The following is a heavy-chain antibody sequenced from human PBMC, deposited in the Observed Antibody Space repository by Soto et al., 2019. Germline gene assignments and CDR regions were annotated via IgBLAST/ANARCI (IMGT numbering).Heavy chain of an antibody. V-gene: IGHV1-18*01. Sequence: QVQLVQSGAEVKKPGASVKVSCKASGYTFTSYGISWVRQAPGQGLEWMGWISAYNGNTNYAQKLQGRVTMTTDTSTSKAYKELRGLRSDDTAVYYCARDREWELLGPTYFDYWGQGTLVTVSS. CDR1: GYTFTSYG. CDR2: ISAYNGNT. J-gene: IGHJ4*02. CDR3: ARDREWELLGPTYFDY. D-gene: IGHD1-26*01.